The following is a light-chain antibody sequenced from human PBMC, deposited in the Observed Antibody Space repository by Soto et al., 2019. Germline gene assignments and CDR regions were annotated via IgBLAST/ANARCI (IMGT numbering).Light chain of an antibody. V-gene: IGKV1-39*01. CDR1: QTINRY. Sequence: IQMTRSPSSLSASVGDTVTITSRASQTINRYLSWYQQKPWKAPNLLISAASTVQVADAARFSGSDSGTEFSLMIVSLRPEDVATYYCQHTYSSPCTVGEGTNVEIK. CDR3: QHTYSSPCT. CDR2: AAS. J-gene: IGKJ1*01.